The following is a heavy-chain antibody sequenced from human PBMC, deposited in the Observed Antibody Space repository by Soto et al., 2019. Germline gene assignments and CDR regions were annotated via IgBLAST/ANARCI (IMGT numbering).Heavy chain of an antibody. D-gene: IGHD2-15*01. CDR1: GGSISSEEFL. V-gene: IGHV4-31*03. Sequence: SETLSLTCTVSGGSISSEEFLWNWIRQRPGKGLEWIGYIFHSGNTRYNPSLKSRLTMSVDTSKNQFSLKLNSVTDADTAVYYCARETPTGHKNGFDFWGQGPLVT. CDR3: ARETPTGHKNGFDF. CDR2: IFHSGNT. J-gene: IGHJ4*02.